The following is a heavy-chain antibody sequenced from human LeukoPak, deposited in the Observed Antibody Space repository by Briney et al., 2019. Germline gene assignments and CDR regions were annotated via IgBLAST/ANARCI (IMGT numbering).Heavy chain of an antibody. Sequence: GGSLRLPCAASGFTFSSYGMNWVRQAPGKGLEWVSYISGSGSAIYYADSVKGRFTISRDNAKNSLYLQMNSLRAEDTAVYYCARDRLHYGEYEKTFDYWGQGTLVSVSS. J-gene: IGHJ4*02. CDR2: ISGSGSAI. V-gene: IGHV3-48*04. D-gene: IGHD4-17*01. CDR3: ARDRLHYGEYEKTFDY. CDR1: GFTFSSYG.